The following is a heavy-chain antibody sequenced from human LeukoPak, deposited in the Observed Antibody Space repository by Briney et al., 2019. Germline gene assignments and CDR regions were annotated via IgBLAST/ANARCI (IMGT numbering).Heavy chain of an antibody. V-gene: IGHV1-2*04. CDR2: INPNSGGT. J-gene: IGHJ6*04. D-gene: IGHD3-10*01. CDR3: ARAPYYYGSGYYYYYGMDV. Sequence: ASVKVSCKASGYTFTGYYMHWVRQAPGQGLEWMGWINPNSGGTNYAQKFQGWVTMTGDTSISTAYMELSRLRSDDTAVYYCARAPYYYGSGYYYYYGMDVRGKGTTVTVSS. CDR1: GYTFTGYY.